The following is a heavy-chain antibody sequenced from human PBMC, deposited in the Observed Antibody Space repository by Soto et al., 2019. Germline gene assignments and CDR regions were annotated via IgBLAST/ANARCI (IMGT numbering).Heavy chain of an antibody. D-gene: IGHD5-12*01. CDR2: ISSSSSYT. V-gene: IGHV3-11*06. CDR3: ASSGYDSGHNDY. J-gene: IGHJ4*02. Sequence: GGSLRLSCAASGFTFSDYYMSWIRQAPGKGLEWVSYISSSSSYTNYADSVKGRFTISRDNAKNSLYLQMNSLRAEDTAVYYCASSGYDSGHNDYWGQGTLVTVSS. CDR1: GFTFSDYY.